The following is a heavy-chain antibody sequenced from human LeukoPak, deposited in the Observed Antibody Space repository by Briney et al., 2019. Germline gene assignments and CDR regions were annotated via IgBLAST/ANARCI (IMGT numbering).Heavy chain of an antibody. Sequence: PSETLSLTCTVSGGSISSYYWSWIRQPPGKGLEWIGYIYYSGSTNYNPSLKSRVTISVDTSKNQFSLKLSSVTAADTAVYYCARLGEPDTVMAFDYWGQGTLVTVSS. CDR1: GGSISSYY. V-gene: IGHV4-59*01. D-gene: IGHD5-18*01. CDR2: IYYSGST. CDR3: ARLGEPDTVMAFDY. J-gene: IGHJ4*02.